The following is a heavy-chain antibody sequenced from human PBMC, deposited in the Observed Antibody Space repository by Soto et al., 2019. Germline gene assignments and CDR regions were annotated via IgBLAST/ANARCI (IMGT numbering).Heavy chain of an antibody. CDR1: GLSITDSEMG. CDR2: IDSSGEK. J-gene: IGHJ5*02. CDR3: ARRHLAVAVSPWFDP. Sequence: QVTLKESGPVLVKPTETLTLRCTVSGLSITDSEMGVSWIRQPPGQPLEWLAHIDSSGEKSYRTCMKSRLAISNDTSKSQIVLTMKNMDPADTASYYCARRHLAVAVSPWFDPWGQGIPVTVSS. D-gene: IGHD6-19*01. V-gene: IGHV2-26*01.